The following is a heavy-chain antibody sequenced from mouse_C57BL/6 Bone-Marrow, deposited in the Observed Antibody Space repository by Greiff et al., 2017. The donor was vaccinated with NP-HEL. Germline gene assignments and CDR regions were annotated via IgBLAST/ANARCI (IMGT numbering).Heavy chain of an antibody. V-gene: IGHV10-1*01. J-gene: IGHJ3*01. CDR1: GFSFNTYA. CDR2: IRSKSNNYAT. D-gene: IGHD3-2*02. CDR3: VRPQTAQATVWFAY. Sequence: EVKLMESGGGLVQPKGSLKLSCAASGFSFNTYAMNWVRQAPGKGLEWVARIRSKSNNYATYYADSVKDRFTISRDDSESMLYLQMNNLKTEDTAMYYCVRPQTAQATVWFAYWGQGTLVTVSA.